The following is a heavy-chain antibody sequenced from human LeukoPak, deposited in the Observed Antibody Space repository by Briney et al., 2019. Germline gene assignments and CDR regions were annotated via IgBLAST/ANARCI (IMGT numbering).Heavy chain of an antibody. V-gene: IGHV1-2*02. D-gene: IGHD6-13*01. Sequence: ASVKVSCKASGYTFTGYYMHWVRQAPGQGLEWMGWINPNSGGTNYAQKFQGRATMTRDTSISTAYMELSRLRSDDTAVYYCARECSSSFVPNWFDPWGQGTLVTVSS. CDR1: GYTFTGYY. J-gene: IGHJ5*02. CDR3: ARECSSSFVPNWFDP. CDR2: INPNSGGT.